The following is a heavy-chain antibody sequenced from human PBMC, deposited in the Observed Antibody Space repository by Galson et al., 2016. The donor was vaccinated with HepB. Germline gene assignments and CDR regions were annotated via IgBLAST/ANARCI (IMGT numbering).Heavy chain of an antibody. Sequence: SLRLSCAASGFIFSNFGMHWVRQAPGKGLEWVAVIRFDGTNKYYADSVRGRFAISRDNSKNTLYLDMSDLRGDDTAVYFCARVNGTGWPAFDFWGQGTPVTVSS. D-gene: IGHD3/OR15-3a*01. J-gene: IGHJ4*02. V-gene: IGHV3-33*01. CDR1: GFIFSNFG. CDR3: ARVNGTGWPAFDF. CDR2: IRFDGTNK.